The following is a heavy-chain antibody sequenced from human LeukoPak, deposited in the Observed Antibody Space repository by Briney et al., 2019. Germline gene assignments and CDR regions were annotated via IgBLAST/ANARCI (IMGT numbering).Heavy chain of an antibody. Sequence: SETLSLTCTVSGGSISSSSYYWGWIRQPPGKGLEWIGSIYYSGSTYYNPSLKSRVTISVDTSKNQFSLKLSSVTAADTAVYYCARDSVVPAAGFDPWGQGTLVTVSS. V-gene: IGHV4-39*07. CDR3: ARDSVVPAAGFDP. CDR2: IYYSGST. J-gene: IGHJ5*02. CDR1: GGSISSSSYY. D-gene: IGHD2-2*01.